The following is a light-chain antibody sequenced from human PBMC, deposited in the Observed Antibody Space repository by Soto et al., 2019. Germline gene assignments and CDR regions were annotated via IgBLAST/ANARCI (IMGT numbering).Light chain of an antibody. CDR3: SSYAAGSIYV. V-gene: IGLV2-14*01. Sequence: QSVLTQPASVSGSPGQSITISCTGTSSDVGYYNYVSWFQQHPGKAPKLMIYEVVNRPSGVSIRFSGSKSGDTTSLTITGLQAEEEADYYCSSYAAGSIYVFGTGTKVTVL. CDR2: EVV. CDR1: SSDVGYYNY. J-gene: IGLJ1*01.